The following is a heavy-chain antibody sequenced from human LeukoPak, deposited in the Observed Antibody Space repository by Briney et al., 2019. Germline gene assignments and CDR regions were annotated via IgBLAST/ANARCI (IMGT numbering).Heavy chain of an antibody. V-gene: IGHV1-18*01. CDR3: ARAEDSSGYYYSNWFDP. CDR1: GYTFTSYG. Sequence: ASVKVSCKASGYTFTSYGISWVRQAPGQGLEWMGWISAYNGNTNYAQKLQGRVTMTTDTSTSTAYMELRSLRSDDTAVYYCARAEDSSGYYYSNWFDPWGQGTLVTVSS. CDR2: ISAYNGNT. D-gene: IGHD3-22*01. J-gene: IGHJ5*02.